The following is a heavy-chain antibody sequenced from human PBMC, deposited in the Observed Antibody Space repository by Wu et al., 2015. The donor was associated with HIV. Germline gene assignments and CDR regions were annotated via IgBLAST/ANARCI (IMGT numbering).Heavy chain of an antibody. CDR1: GGTSSNYA. V-gene: IGHV1-69*13. J-gene: IGHJ6*03. D-gene: IGHD6-13*01. CDR3: ARDGRYSSSWYDGGIGVFNYYYMDV. CDR2: IIPIFGTA. Sequence: QVQLVQSGAEVKKPGSSVKVSCKASGGTSSNYAINWVRQAPGQGLEWMGRIIPIFGTANYAQKFQGRVTLTADESTNTAYMELSSLRSEDTAVYYCARDGRYSSSWYDGGIGVFNYYYMDVWGKGTTVTVSS.